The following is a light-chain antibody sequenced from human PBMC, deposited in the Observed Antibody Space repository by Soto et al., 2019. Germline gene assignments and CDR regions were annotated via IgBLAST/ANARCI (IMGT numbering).Light chain of an antibody. CDR3: CSYAGGSTWM. CDR2: EVS. Sequence: QSVLTQPASVSGSPGQSITISCTGTSSDVGTYNLVSWYQHHPGKVPKLVIYEVSKRPSGVSNRFSGSKSGNTASLTISGLQAEDDTDYYCCSYAGGSTWMFGGGTKLTVL. CDR1: SSDVGTYNL. J-gene: IGLJ3*02. V-gene: IGLV2-23*02.